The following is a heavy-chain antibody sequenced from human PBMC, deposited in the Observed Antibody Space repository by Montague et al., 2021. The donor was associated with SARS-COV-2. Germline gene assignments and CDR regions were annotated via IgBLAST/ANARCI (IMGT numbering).Heavy chain of an antibody. CDR3: ARDPWRIPSFGVFTWYGMDF. CDR1: GGSVSSGSYY. V-gene: IGHV4-61*01. CDR2: MYYSGRT. Sequence: SETLSLTCIVSGGSVSSGSYYWSWIRQPPGKGLEWIGYMYYSGRTNYNPSLKSRVTIPVDTSKNQFSLKLSSVTAADTAVYYCARDPWRIPSFGVFTWYGMDFWGQGTPVTVSS. J-gene: IGHJ6*02. D-gene: IGHD3-3*01.